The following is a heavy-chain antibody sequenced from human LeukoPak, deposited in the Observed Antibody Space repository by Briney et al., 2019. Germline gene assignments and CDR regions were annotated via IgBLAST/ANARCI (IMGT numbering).Heavy chain of an antibody. CDR3: ARLWFGELSRAFDY. CDR1: GGSISSYY. J-gene: IGHJ4*02. D-gene: IGHD3-10*01. Sequence: SETLSLTCSVSGGSISSYYWSWIRQPPGKGLEWIGYIYYSGSTNYNPSLKSRVTISVDTSKNQFSLKLSSVTPADTAVYYCARLWFGELSRAFDYWGQGTLVTVSS. CDR2: IYYSGST. V-gene: IGHV4-59*01.